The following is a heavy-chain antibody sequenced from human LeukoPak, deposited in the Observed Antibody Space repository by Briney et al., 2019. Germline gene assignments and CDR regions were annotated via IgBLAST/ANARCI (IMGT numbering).Heavy chain of an antibody. CDR1: GFTFSYYY. V-gene: IGHV3-11*01. J-gene: IGHJ4*02. D-gene: IGHD5-24*01. Sequence: GGSLRLSCAASGFTFSYYYMNWIRQAPGKGLEWVSYISTGGNTIYYTDSVKGRFTISRDNAKNSLYLQMNSLRAEHTAVYYCARVRGYNAQPYYFDYWGQGTLLTVSS. CDR2: ISTGGNTI. CDR3: ARVRGYNAQPYYFDY.